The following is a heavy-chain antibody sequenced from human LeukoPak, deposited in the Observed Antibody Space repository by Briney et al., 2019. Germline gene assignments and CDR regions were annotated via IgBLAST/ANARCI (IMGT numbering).Heavy chain of an antibody. CDR3: ARGRLGYCSGGSCFYYYGMDV. CDR1: GGSFNSYY. D-gene: IGHD2-15*01. CDR2: INHSGST. J-gene: IGHJ6*02. Sequence: SPSETLSLTCTVSGGSFNSYYWSWIRQPPGKGLEWIGEINHSGSTNYNPSLKSRVTISVDTSKNQFSLKLSSVTAADTAVYYCARGRLGYCSGGSCFYYYGMDVWGQGTTVTVSS. V-gene: IGHV4-34*01.